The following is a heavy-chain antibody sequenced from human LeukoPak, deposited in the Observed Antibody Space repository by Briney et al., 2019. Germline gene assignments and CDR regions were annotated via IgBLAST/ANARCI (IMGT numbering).Heavy chain of an antibody. D-gene: IGHD5-24*01. J-gene: IGHJ4*02. CDR1: GYTFASDD. CDR3: ARGPRWLQLSY. Sequence: ASAKVSCKASGYTFASDDINWVRQATGQGLEWMGWMNPNSGNTGYAQKFQGRVTITMNTSISTAYMELSRLRSDDTAVYYCARGPRWLQLSYWGQGTLVTVSS. CDR2: MNPNSGNT. V-gene: IGHV1-8*03.